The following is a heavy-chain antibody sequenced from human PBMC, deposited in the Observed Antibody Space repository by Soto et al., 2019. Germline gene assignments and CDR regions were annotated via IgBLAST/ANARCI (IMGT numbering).Heavy chain of an antibody. CDR1: GFTFSSYG. D-gene: IGHD1-1*01. Sequence: PGGSLRLSCAASGFTFSSYGMHWVRQAPGKGLEWVAVISYDGSNKYYAESVRGRFTISRDNARNTVFLQMNSLRGEDTAVYYCARRGTAALGTSRNDHFDSWGQGALVTVSS. CDR2: ISYDGSNK. J-gene: IGHJ4*02. CDR3: ARRGTAALGTSRNDHFDS. V-gene: IGHV3-30*03.